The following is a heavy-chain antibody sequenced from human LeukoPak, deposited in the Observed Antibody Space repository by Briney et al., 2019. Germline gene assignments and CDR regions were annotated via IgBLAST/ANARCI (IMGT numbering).Heavy chain of an antibody. D-gene: IGHD4-17*01. Sequence: SETLSLTCAVYGGSFSGYYWSWIRQPPGKGLEWIGTIYYSGNTYYNPSLNSRVTMAVDTSKNHFSLRLSSVTAADTAVYYCVTTGYFDYWGQGTLVTVSS. CDR1: GGSFSGYY. CDR3: VTTGYFDY. V-gene: IGHV4-59*04. CDR2: IYYSGNT. J-gene: IGHJ4*02.